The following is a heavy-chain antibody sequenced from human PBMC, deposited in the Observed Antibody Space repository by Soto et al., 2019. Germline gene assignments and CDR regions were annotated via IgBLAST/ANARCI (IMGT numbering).Heavy chain of an antibody. Sequence: GGSLRLSCAASGFTFSSYAMSWVRQAPGKGLEWVSAISGSGGSTYYADSVKGRFTISRDNSKNTLYLQMNSLRAEDTAVYYCAKALLRYFDWEFDYWGQGTLVTSPQ. CDR2: ISGSGGST. V-gene: IGHV3-23*01. CDR1: GFTFSSYA. CDR3: AKALLRYFDWEFDY. D-gene: IGHD3-9*01. J-gene: IGHJ4*02.